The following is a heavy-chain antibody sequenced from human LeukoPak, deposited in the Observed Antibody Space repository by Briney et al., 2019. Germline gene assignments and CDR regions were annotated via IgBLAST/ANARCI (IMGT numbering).Heavy chain of an antibody. J-gene: IGHJ3*02. CDR2: ISYDGSNK. V-gene: IGHV3-30*03. CDR1: GFTFSSYG. CDR3: ATENPYSSSRGLLDI. Sequence: GRSLRLSCAASGFTFSSYGMHWVRQAPGKGLEWVAVISYDGSNKYYADSVKGRFTISRDNSKNTLYLQMNSLRAEGTAVYYCATENPYSSSRGLLDIRGPGTMVTVSS. D-gene: IGHD6-13*01.